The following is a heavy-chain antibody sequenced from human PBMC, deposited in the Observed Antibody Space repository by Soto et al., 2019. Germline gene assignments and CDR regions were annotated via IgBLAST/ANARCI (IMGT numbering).Heavy chain of an antibody. V-gene: IGHV1-8*01. Sequence: ASVNVSCKPSGYSFTNNYVSWVRQATGQGLEWMGWMNPGSGDTGYAQKFQGRVTMTRDISIATAYMELSSLRSDDTAIYYCARMETFGSLNWFDPWGQGTLVTVSS. J-gene: IGHJ5*02. CDR2: MNPGSGDT. D-gene: IGHD3-16*01. CDR3: ARMETFGSLNWFDP. CDR1: GYSFTNNY.